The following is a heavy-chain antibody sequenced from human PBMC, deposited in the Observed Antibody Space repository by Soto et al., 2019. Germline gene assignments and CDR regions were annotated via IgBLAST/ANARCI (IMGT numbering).Heavy chain of an antibody. J-gene: IGHJ4*02. D-gene: IGHD2-21*02. CDR3: ARDSAVVTAMNLDY. V-gene: IGHV3-21*01. CDR1: GFTFSSYS. CDR2: ISSSSSYI. Sequence: EVQLVESGGGLVKPGGSLRLSGAASGFTFSSYSMNWVRQAPGKGLEWVSSISSSSSYIYYADSVKGRFTISRDNAKNSLYLQMNSLRAEDTAVYYCARDSAVVTAMNLDYWGQGTLVTVSS.